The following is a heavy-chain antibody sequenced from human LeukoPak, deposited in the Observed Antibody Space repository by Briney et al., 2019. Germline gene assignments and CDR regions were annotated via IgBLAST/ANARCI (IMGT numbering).Heavy chain of an antibody. CDR2: IYTSGST. D-gene: IGHD3-10*01. J-gene: IGHJ6*02. CDR1: GGSISSGSYY. Sequence: SETQSLTCTVSGGSISSGSYYWSWIRQPAGKGLEWIGRIYTSGSTNYNPSLKSRVTISVDTSKNQFSLKLSSVTAADTAVYYCARFTKLGSYSYYIMDVWGQGTTVTVSS. CDR3: ARFTKLGSYSYYIMDV. V-gene: IGHV4-61*02.